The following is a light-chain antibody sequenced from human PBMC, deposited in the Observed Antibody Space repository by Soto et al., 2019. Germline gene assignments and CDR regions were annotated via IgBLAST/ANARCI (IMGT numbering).Light chain of an antibody. CDR2: EVS. CDR1: SSDVCGYND. J-gene: IGLJ2*01. V-gene: IGLV2-8*01. Sequence: QSALTQPPSASGSPGQSVTISCTGTSSDVCGYNDVSWYQQHPGKAPKLMIYEVSQRPSGVPDRFYGSKSGTTASLTVSGLQAEDEADYYCSSYAGSNNLVFGGGTKVTVL. CDR3: SSYAGSNNLV.